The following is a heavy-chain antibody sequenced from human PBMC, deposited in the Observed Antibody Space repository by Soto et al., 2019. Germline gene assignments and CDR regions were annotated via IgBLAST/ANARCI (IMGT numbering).Heavy chain of an antibody. Sequence: SVMVSYKDSGGTFSSYAISWVRHAPGKGLEWMGGIIPIFGTANYAQKFQGRVTITADKSTSTAYMELSSLRSEDTAVYYCARVKRGLWSTTKIWENWFDPWGQGTLVTVSS. D-gene: IGHD2-2*01. J-gene: IGHJ5*02. V-gene: IGHV1-69*06. CDR1: GGTFSSYA. CDR3: ARVKRGLWSTTKIWENWFDP. CDR2: IIPIFGTA.